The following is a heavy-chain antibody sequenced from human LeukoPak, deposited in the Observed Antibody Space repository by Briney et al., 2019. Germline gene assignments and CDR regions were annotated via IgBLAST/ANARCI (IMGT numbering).Heavy chain of an antibody. D-gene: IGHD5-18*01. CDR2: ISSSSSYI. CDR1: GFTFSSYS. CDR3: ARGQDDGYSYGLAFDY. Sequence: GSLRLSCAASGFTFSSYSMNWVRQAPGKGLEWVSSISSSSSYIYYADSVKGRFTISRDNAKNSLYLQMNSLRAEDTAVYYCARGQDDGYSYGLAFDYWGQGTLVTVSS. V-gene: IGHV3-21*01. J-gene: IGHJ4*02.